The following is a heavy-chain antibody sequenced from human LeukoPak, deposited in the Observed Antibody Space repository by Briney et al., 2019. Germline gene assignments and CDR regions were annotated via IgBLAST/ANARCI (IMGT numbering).Heavy chain of an antibody. CDR1: GYTFTSYY. CDR3: ARDPRPSYDSSDYYYPGDY. V-gene: IGHV1-46*01. D-gene: IGHD3-22*01. J-gene: IGHJ4*02. Sequence: GASVKVSCKASGYTFTSYYMHWVRQAPGQGLEWMAITNPSGGSTNYAQKFQGRVTMTRDTSTSTVYMELSSLRSEDTAVYYCARDPRPSYDSSDYYYPGDYWGQGTLVTVSS. CDR2: TNPSGGST.